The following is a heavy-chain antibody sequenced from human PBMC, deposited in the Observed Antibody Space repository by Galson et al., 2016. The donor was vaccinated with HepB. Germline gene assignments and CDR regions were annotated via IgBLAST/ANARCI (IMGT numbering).Heavy chain of an antibody. Sequence: SLRLSCAGSGFTFSGFGMNWVRQAPGKGLEWVSSISRSSNYIDYADSVKGRFTVSRDHAKNSLYLQMNSMRAEDTAAFYCARETTVDAFDIWGQGTMVTVSS. J-gene: IGHJ3*02. CDR3: ARETTVDAFDI. V-gene: IGHV3-21*01. D-gene: IGHD1-1*01. CDR2: ISRSSNYI. CDR1: GFTFSGFG.